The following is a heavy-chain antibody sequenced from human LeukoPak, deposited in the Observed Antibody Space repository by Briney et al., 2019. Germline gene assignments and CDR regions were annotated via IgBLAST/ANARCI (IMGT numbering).Heavy chain of an antibody. CDR2: ISSNGGST. CDR3: VKLYYGESDYYYGMDV. Sequence: GGSLRLSCAASGFTFSSYGMHWVRQAPGKGLEYVSAISSNGGSTYYADSVKGRFTISRDNSKNTLYLQMSSLRAEDTAVYYCVKLYYGESDYYYGMDVWGQGTTVTVSS. J-gene: IGHJ6*02. V-gene: IGHV3-64D*09. D-gene: IGHD4-17*01. CDR1: GFTFSSYG.